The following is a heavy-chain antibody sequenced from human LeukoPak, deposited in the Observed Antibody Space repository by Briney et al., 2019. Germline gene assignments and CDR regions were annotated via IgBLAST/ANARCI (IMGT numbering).Heavy chain of an antibody. J-gene: IGHJ4*02. Sequence: SGTLSLTCAVYGESFSTYYWSWIRQPPGKGLEWIGEINHSGSTNYNPSLKSRVTISVDTSKNQFSLKLSSVTAADTAVYYCARRQSSGWYGPAFDYWGQGTLVTVSS. D-gene: IGHD6-19*01. CDR2: INHSGST. CDR3: ARRQSSGWYGPAFDY. CDR1: GESFSTYY. V-gene: IGHV4-34*01.